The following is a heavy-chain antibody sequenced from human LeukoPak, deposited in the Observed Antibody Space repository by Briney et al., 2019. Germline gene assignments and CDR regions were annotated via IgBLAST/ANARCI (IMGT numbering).Heavy chain of an antibody. J-gene: IGHJ4*02. CDR2: ISYDGSNK. V-gene: IGHV3-30*04. CDR3: ARTGHSGSYPCFDY. D-gene: IGHD1-26*01. CDR1: GFTFSSYA. Sequence: GGSLRLSCAASGFTFSSYAMHWVRRAPGKGLEWVAVISYDGSNKYYADSVKGRFTISRDNSKNTLYLQMNSLRAEDTAVYYCARTGHSGSYPCFDYWGQGTLVTVSS.